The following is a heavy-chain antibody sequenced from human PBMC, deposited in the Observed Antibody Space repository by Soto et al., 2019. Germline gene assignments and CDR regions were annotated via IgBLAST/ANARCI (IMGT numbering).Heavy chain of an antibody. CDR3: ARGAAGPYYFDY. V-gene: IGHV1-69*13. J-gene: IGHJ4*02. Sequence: SVKVSCKASGGTFSSYAISWVRQAPGQGLEWMGGIIPIFGTANYAQKFQGRVTITADESTSTAYMELSSLRSEDTAAYYCARGAAGPYYFDYWGQGTLVTSPQ. CDR1: GGTFSSYA. D-gene: IGHD6-13*01. CDR2: IIPIFGTA.